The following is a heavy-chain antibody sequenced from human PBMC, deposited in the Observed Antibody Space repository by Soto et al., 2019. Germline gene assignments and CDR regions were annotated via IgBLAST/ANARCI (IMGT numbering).Heavy chain of an antibody. Sequence: EVQLLESGGGLVQSGGSLRLSCAASGFTFSSYAMSWVRQAPGKGLEWVSAISGSGGSTYYADSVKGRFTISRDNSKNTLYLQMNSLRAEDTAVYYCAKDRIIVGPKLDAFDIWGQGTMVTVSS. V-gene: IGHV3-23*01. J-gene: IGHJ3*02. CDR2: ISGSGGST. CDR3: AKDRIIVGPKLDAFDI. D-gene: IGHD1-26*01. CDR1: GFTFSSYA.